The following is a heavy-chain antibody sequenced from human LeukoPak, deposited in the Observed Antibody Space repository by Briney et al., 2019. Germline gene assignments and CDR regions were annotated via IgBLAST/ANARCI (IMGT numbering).Heavy chain of an antibody. CDR3: ARESQQWLVLSLRDYYYGMDV. J-gene: IGHJ6*02. V-gene: IGHV1-18*01. CDR2: ISAYNGNT. Sequence: ASVKVSCKASGYTFTSYGISWVRQAPGQGLEWMGWISAYNGNTNYAQKLQGRVTMTTDTSTSTAYMELRSLRSDDTAVYYCARESQQWLVLSLRDYYYGMDVWGQGTTVTVSS. CDR1: GYTFTSYG. D-gene: IGHD6-19*01.